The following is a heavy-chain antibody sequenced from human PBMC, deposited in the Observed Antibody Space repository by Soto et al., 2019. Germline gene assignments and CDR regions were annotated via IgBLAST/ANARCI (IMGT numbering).Heavy chain of an antibody. V-gene: IGHV3-49*04. J-gene: IGHJ4*02. Sequence: GGSLRLSCTASGFTFGDYAMSWVRQAPGKGLEWVGFIRSKAYGGTTEYAASVKGRFTISRDDSKSIAYLQMNSLKTEDTAVYYCTRLDYYDSSGYFDYWGQGTLVTVSS. CDR1: GFTFGDYA. CDR3: TRLDYYDSSGYFDY. D-gene: IGHD3-22*01. CDR2: IRSKAYGGTT.